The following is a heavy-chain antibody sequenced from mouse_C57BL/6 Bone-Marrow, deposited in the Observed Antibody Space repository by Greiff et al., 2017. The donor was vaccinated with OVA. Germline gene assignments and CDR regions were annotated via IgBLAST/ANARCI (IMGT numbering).Heavy chain of an antibody. CDR1: GYTFTSYW. Sequence: VQLQQPGAELVKPGASVKLSCKASGYTFTSYWMQWVKQRPGQGLEWIGEIDPSDSYTNYNQKFKGKATLTVDTSSSTAYMQLSSLTSEDSAVYYCARDYEEDYWGQGTTLTVSS. J-gene: IGHJ2*01. V-gene: IGHV1-50*01. D-gene: IGHD2-4*01. CDR3: ARDYEEDY. CDR2: IDPSDSYT.